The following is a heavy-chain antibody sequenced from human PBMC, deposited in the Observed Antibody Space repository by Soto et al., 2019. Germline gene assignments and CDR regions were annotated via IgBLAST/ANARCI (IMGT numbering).Heavy chain of an antibody. CDR2: ISGSGGST. CDR1: GFTFSSYA. J-gene: IGHJ6*02. CDR3: AKKDYSSYYYYYGMDV. V-gene: IGHV3-23*01. Sequence: GGSLRLSCAASGFTFSSYAMSWVRQAPGKGLEWVSAISGSGGSTYYADSVKGRFTISRDNSKNTLYLQMNSLRAEDTAVYYCAKKDYSSYYYYYGMDVWGQGTTVTVSS. D-gene: IGHD6-13*01.